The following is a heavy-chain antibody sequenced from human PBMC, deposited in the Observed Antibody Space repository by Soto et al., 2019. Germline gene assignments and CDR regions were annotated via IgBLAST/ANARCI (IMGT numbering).Heavy chain of an antibody. V-gene: IGHV3-23*01. CDR1: GFTFSSYA. CDR2: ISGSGGST. J-gene: IGHJ4*02. Sequence: GGSLRLSCAASGFTFSSYAMSWVRQAPGKGLEWVSAISGSGGSTYYADSVKGRFTISRDNSKNTLYLQMNSLRAEDTAVYYCATSGSYYVLFGYWGQGTLVTVSS. CDR3: ATSGSYYVLFGY. D-gene: IGHD1-26*01.